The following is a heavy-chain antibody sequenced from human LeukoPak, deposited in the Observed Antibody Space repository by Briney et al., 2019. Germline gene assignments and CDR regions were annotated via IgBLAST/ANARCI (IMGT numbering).Heavy chain of an antibody. Sequence: GASVKVSCKASGGTFSSYAISWVRQAPGQGLEWMRGIIPIFGTANYAQKFQGRVTITTDESTSTAYMELSSLRSEDTAVYYCARESSVAAAGTGLLLDYWGRGTLVTVSS. CDR1: GGTFSSYA. CDR3: ARESSVAAAGTGLLLDY. D-gene: IGHD6-13*01. CDR2: IIPIFGTA. J-gene: IGHJ4*02. V-gene: IGHV1-69*05.